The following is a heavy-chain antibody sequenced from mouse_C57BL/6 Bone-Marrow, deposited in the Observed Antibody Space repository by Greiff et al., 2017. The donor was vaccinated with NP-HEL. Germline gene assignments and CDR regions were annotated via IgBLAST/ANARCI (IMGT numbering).Heavy chain of an antibody. V-gene: IGHV5-12*01. J-gene: IGHJ1*03. Sequence: DVKLVESGGGLVQPGGSLKLSCAASGFTFSDYYMYWVRQTPEKRLEWVAYISNGGGSTYYPDTVKGRFTISRDNAKNTLYLQMSRLKSEDTAMYYCARLDYYGSSYWYFDVWGTGTTVTVSS. CDR3: ARLDYYGSSYWYFDV. CDR2: ISNGGGST. D-gene: IGHD1-1*01. CDR1: GFTFSDYY.